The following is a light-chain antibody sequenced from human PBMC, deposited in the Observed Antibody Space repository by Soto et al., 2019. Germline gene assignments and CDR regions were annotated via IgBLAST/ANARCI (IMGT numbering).Light chain of an antibody. CDR2: DAS. CDR1: QSISSW. V-gene: IGKV1-5*01. CDR3: QQYSRFWT. Sequence: DIQMTQSPSTLSASVGDTVTITCRASQSISSWLAWYQQKPGKAPNLLIYDASNLETGVPSRFSGSGSGTEFTLTISSLQPDDSATYYCQQYSRFWTFGQGTKVEIK. J-gene: IGKJ1*01.